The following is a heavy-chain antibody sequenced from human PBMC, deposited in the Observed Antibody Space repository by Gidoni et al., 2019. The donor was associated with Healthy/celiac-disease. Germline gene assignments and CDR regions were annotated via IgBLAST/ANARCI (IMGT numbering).Heavy chain of an antibody. CDR2: INAGNGNT. J-gene: IGHJ6*02. Sequence: QVQLVQSGAEVKTPGASVEGSCKASGYTFTSYAMHWVRQAPGQRLEWMGWINAGNGNTKYSQKFQGRVTITRDTSASTAYMELSSLRSEDTAVYYCARDRFPDSSGWFYYGMDVWGQGTTVTVSS. CDR1: GYTFTSYA. D-gene: IGHD6-19*01. V-gene: IGHV1-3*01. CDR3: ARDRFPDSSGWFYYGMDV.